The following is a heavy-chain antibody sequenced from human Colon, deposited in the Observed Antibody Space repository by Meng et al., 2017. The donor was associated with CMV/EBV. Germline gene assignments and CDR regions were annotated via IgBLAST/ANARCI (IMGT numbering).Heavy chain of an antibody. J-gene: IGHJ2*01. CDR3: ASFKQQVVGGTYWYFDL. CDR2: IFGGGDT. V-gene: IGHV3-66*02. Sequence: GGSLRLSCSVSGFSVNDKSMTWVRQAPGKGPEWVSGIFGGGDTYYADVVKGRFTISRDNSKNTLYLQMNALRAEDTALYYCASFKQQVVGGTYWYFDLWGPGTLVTVSS. CDR1: GFSVNDKS. D-gene: IGHD6-13*01.